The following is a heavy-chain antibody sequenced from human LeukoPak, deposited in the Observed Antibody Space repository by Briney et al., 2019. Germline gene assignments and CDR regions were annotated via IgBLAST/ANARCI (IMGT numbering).Heavy chain of an antibody. CDR3: ARDLYYDLLTGSFGY. V-gene: IGHV3-21*01. CDR1: GFRFGSYS. CDR2: ISSSGSYI. J-gene: IGHJ4*02. Sequence: PGGSLRLSCAASGFRFGSYSMNWARQAPGKGLEWVSSISSSGSYIYYADSVKGRFTISRDNAKNSLYLQMNSLRAEDTAVYYCARDLYYDLLTGSFGYWGQGTLVSVSS. D-gene: IGHD3-9*01.